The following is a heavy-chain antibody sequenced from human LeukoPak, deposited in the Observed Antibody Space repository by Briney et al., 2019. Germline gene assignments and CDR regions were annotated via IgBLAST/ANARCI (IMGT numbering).Heavy chain of an antibody. V-gene: IGHV3-30*02. Sequence: GGSLRLSCAASGFTFSSYGMHWVRQAPGKGLEWVAFIRYDGSNKYYADSVKGRFTIPRDNSKNTLYLQMNSLRAEDTAVYYCAKDRSLLWFGGFDYWGQGTLVTVSS. D-gene: IGHD3-10*01. CDR3: AKDRSLLWFGGFDY. CDR2: IRYDGSNK. J-gene: IGHJ4*02. CDR1: GFTFSSYG.